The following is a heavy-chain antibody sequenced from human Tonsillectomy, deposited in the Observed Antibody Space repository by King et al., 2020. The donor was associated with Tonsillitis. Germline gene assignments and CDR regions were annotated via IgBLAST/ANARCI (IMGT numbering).Heavy chain of an antibody. CDR2: ISGSGGST. V-gene: IGHV3-23*04. Sequence: VQLVESGGGLVQPGGSLRLSCAASGFTFSSYAMSWVRQAPGKGLEWVSAISGSGGSTYYADSVKGRFTISRDNSKNTLYLQMNSLRAEDTAVYYCAKDAFYSSVIYDAFDIWGQGTMVTVSS. D-gene: IGHD3-22*01. J-gene: IGHJ3*02. CDR3: AKDAFYSSVIYDAFDI. CDR1: GFTFSSYA.